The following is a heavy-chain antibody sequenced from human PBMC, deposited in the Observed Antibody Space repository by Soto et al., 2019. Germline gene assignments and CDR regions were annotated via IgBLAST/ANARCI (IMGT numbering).Heavy chain of an antibody. CDR1: GGSISSSSYY. CDR2: IYYSGST. D-gene: IGHD4-17*01. Sequence: QLQLQESGPGLVKPSETLSLTCTVSGGSISSSSYYWGWIRQPPGKGLEWIGSIYYSGSTYYNPSFKSRVTISVDTSKNQFSLKLSSVTAADTAVYYCARSLKSTYYYGMDVWGQGTTVTVSS. J-gene: IGHJ6*02. CDR3: ARSLKSTYYYGMDV. V-gene: IGHV4-39*01.